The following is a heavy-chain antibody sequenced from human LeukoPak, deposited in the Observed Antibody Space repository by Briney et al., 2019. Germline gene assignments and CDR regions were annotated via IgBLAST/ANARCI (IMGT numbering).Heavy chain of an antibody. V-gene: IGHV5-51*01. CDR3: ARTDDYGSGSYYNVNYYMDV. CDR1: GYNFTSYW. Sequence: GESLKISCKGSGYNFTSYWIGWVRQMPGKGLEWMGIIYPGDSDTRYSPSFQGQVTISADKSISTAYLQWSSLKASDTAMYYCARTDDYGSGSYYNVNYYMDVWGKGTTVTVSS. D-gene: IGHD3-10*01. CDR2: IYPGDSDT. J-gene: IGHJ6*03.